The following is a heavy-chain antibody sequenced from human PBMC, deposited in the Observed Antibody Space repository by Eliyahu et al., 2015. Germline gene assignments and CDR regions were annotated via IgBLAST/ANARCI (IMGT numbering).Heavy chain of an antibody. J-gene: IGHJ4*02. V-gene: IGHV1-2*02. D-gene: IGHD5-18*01. Sequence: QVQLVQSGAEVXKPGASVKVSCKASGYTFTGYYXHWVRQAPGQGLEWMGWINPNSGGTNYAQKFQGRVTMTRDTSISTAXMELSRLRSDDTAVYYCATGQVDTAMDKAKYYFDYWGQGTLVTXSS. CDR1: GYTFTGYY. CDR3: ATGQVDTAMDKAKYYFDY. CDR2: INPNSGGT.